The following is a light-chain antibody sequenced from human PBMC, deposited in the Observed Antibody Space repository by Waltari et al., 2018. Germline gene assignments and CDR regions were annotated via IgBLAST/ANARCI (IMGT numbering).Light chain of an antibody. J-gene: IGLJ3*02. Sequence: SSELTQPSSVSVSPGQTARLTCSGDVLTKHYVRWFQQKPGQAPLLVSYRDIQRPAGNPERFSGSTSGTTVTLTISGAQIEDEADYYCFSAADNNLWVFGGGTKLTVL. CDR3: FSAADNNLWV. V-gene: IGLV3-27*01. CDR1: VLTKHY. CDR2: RDI.